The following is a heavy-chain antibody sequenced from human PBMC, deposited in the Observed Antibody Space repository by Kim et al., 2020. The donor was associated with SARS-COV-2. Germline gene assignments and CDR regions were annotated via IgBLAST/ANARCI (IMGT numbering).Heavy chain of an antibody. V-gene: IGHV3-23*01. D-gene: IGHD2-15*01. Sequence: VGSLRLSCAASGFSFSSSAMSWVRQAPGKGLEWVSDISDSGDTTDYADSVKGQFTISRDNSKDTLYLQMNDLRVEDTAMYYCAKHKSRSEAVFDYWGQGT. CDR2: ISDSGDTT. CDR1: GFSFSSSA. J-gene: IGHJ4*02. CDR3: AKHKSRSEAVFDY.